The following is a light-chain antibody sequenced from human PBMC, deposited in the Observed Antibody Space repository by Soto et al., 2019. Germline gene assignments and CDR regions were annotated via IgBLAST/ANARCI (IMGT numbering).Light chain of an antibody. J-gene: IGKJ5*01. CDR3: QQYNIWSSIT. Sequence: EIVMTQSPATLSVSPGERATLSCRASQSISSKVGWYQQKPGQAPRLLIYGASTRATGVPPRFSGSGSGTEFTLTIISLQSEDFEVYYCQQYNIWSSITFGQGTRLEIK. V-gene: IGKV3-15*01. CDR2: GAS. CDR1: QSISSK.